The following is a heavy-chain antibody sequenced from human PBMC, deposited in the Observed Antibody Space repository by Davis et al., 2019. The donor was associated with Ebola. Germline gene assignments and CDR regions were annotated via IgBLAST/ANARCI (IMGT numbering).Heavy chain of an antibody. D-gene: IGHD3-10*01. CDR3: ARMDYYYGSGTNRFDP. CDR2: INHSGST. J-gene: IGHJ5*02. V-gene: IGHV4-34*01. CDR1: GGSFSGYY. Sequence: MPSETLSLTCAVYGGSFSGYYWSWIRQPPGKELEWIGEINHSGSTNYNPSLKSRVTISVDTSKNQFSLKLSSVTAADTAVYYCARMDYYYGSGTNRFDPWGQGTLVTVSS.